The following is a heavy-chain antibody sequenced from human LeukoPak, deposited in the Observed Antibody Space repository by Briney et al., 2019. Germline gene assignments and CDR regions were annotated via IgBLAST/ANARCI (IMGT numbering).Heavy chain of an antibody. V-gene: IGHV4-34*01. CDR3: AXXXRVXVPAAIYNWFDP. D-gene: IGHD2-2*02. J-gene: IGHJ5*02. CDR2: INHSGST. CDR1: GGSFSGYY. Sequence: SETLSLTCAVYGGSFSGYYWSWIRQPPGKGLEWIGEINHSGSTNYNPSLKSRVTISVDTSKNQFSLKLSSVTAADTAVYYCAXXXRVXVPAAIYNWFDPWGQGTLVTVSS.